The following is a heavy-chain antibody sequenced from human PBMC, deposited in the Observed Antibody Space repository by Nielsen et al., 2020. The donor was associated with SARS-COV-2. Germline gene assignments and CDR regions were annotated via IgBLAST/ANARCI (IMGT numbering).Heavy chain of an antibody. Sequence: GESLKISCAASGLTFSIYSMMWVRQAPGKGLEWVSHISSSGSYIYYADSVKGRFTISRDNAKNSVYPQMNSLRAEDTAVYYCATDQYCPNGICSSGGRDYWGQGTLVAVSS. D-gene: IGHD2-8*01. CDR1: GLTFSIYS. J-gene: IGHJ4*02. V-gene: IGHV3-21*01. CDR2: ISSSGSYI. CDR3: ATDQYCPNGICSSGGRDY.